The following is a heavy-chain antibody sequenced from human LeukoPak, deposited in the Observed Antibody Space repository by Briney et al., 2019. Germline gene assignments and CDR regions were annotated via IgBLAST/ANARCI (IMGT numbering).Heavy chain of an antibody. V-gene: IGHV1-69*04. J-gene: IGHJ4*02. CDR2: IIPILGIA. Sequence: SVKVSCKASGGTFSSYAISWVRQAPGQGLEWMGRIIPILGIANYAQKFQGRVTITADKSTSTAYMELSSLRSEDTAVYYCARGSPYYYGSGSYYNYWGQGTLVTVSS. D-gene: IGHD3-10*01. CDR1: GGTFSSYA. CDR3: ARGSPYYYGSGSYYNY.